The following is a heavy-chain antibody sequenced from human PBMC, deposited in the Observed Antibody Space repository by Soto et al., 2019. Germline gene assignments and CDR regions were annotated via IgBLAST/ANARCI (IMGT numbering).Heavy chain of an antibody. V-gene: IGHV3-23*01. CDR3: AKASIAAAATDFDY. CDR2: ISDRGGST. J-gene: IGHJ4*02. D-gene: IGHD6-13*01. Sequence: GGSLRLSCAASGFTFVTYAMSWVRQAPGKGLEWVSGISDRGGSTSYADSVKGRFTISRDNSENTLYLQMNSLTAEDTAVYFCAKASIAAAATDFDYWGQGTLVTVSS. CDR1: GFTFVTYA.